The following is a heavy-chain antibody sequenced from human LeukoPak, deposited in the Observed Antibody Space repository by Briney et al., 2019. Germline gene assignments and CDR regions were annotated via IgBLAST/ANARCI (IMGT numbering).Heavy chain of an antibody. CDR1: GYTFTGYC. Sequence: ASVKVSCKASGYTFTGYCMHWVRQAPGQGLEWMGWINPNSGATNYAQKFQGRVTMTRDTSISTAYMELSRLRSDDTAVYYCARAGDGYCSSTSCYQRWFDPWGQGTLVTVSS. D-gene: IGHD2-2*01. CDR2: INPNSGAT. CDR3: ARAGDGYCSSTSCYQRWFDP. V-gene: IGHV1-2*02. J-gene: IGHJ5*02.